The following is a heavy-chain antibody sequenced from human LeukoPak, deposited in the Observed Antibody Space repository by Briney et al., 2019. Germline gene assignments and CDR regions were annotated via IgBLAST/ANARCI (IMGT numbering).Heavy chain of an antibody. V-gene: IGHV3-48*03. CDR3: ASKERYGDSPDY. D-gene: IGHD4-17*01. CDR2: ISSSGSTI. J-gene: IGHJ4*02. CDR1: GFTFSNCA. Sequence: PGGSLRLSCAASGFTFSNCAMSWVRQAPGKGPAWVSYISSSGSTIYYADSVKGRFTISRDNAKNSLYLQMNSLRAEDTAVYYCASKERYGDSPDYWGQGNLVTVSS.